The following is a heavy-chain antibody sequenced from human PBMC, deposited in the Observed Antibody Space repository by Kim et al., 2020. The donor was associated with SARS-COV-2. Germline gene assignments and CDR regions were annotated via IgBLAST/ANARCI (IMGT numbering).Heavy chain of an antibody. CDR2: IYSGGST. V-gene: IGHV3-53*01. CDR1: GFTVSSNY. CDR3: ARGYYYDSSGYYAFDY. Sequence: GGSLRLSCAASGFTVSSNYMSWVRQAPGKGLEWVSVIYSGGSTYYADSVKGRFTISRDNSKNTLYLQMNSLRAEDTAVYYCARGYYYDSSGYYAFDYWGQGTLVTVSS. D-gene: IGHD3-22*01. J-gene: IGHJ4*02.